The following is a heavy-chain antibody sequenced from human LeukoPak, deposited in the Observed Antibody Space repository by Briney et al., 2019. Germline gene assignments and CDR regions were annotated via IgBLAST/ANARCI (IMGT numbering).Heavy chain of an antibody. J-gene: IGHJ3*02. V-gene: IGHV4-59*08. CDR2: IYYSWST. Sequence: SQTLSLTCSVSGGSSSNYYWSWIRQSPGRGLEWSGYIYYSWSTNSNASLKSLVTIFVGPSKNQFSLRLSSVTAADTVVYYCARHRAYSYSSPFDIWGQGTMVTVSS. CDR1: GGSSSNYY. D-gene: IGHD2-15*01. CDR3: ARHRAYSYSSPFDI.